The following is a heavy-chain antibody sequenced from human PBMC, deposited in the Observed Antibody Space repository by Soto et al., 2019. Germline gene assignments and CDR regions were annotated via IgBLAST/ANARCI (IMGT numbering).Heavy chain of an antibody. CDR3: ARVGADYGDYIDYYYYYMDV. CDR2: IYYSGST. J-gene: IGHJ6*03. CDR1: GGSISSYY. Sequence: SETLSLTCTVSGGSISSYYWSWIRQPPGKGLEWIGYIYYSGSTNYNPSLKSRVTISVDTSKNQFSLKLSSVTAADTAVYYCARVGADYGDYIDYYYYYMDVWGKGTTVTVSS. V-gene: IGHV4-59*01. D-gene: IGHD4-17*01.